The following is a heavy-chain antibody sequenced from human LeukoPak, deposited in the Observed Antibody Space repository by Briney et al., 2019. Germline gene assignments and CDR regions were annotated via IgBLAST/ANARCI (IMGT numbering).Heavy chain of an antibody. CDR1: GFTFSSSW. CDR3: ARDSPYWDPYYGSEDIRHYYYGMDV. D-gene: IGHD3-10*01. CDR2: INESGSLT. V-gene: IGHV3-7*01. Sequence: GGSLRLSCAASGFTFSSSWMDWVRQAPGKGLEWVANINESGSLTFYVDSVKGRFTISRDNAKNSLYMQMKSLRAEDTAVYYCARDSPYWDPYYGSEDIRHYYYGMDVWGQGTTVTVSS. J-gene: IGHJ6*02.